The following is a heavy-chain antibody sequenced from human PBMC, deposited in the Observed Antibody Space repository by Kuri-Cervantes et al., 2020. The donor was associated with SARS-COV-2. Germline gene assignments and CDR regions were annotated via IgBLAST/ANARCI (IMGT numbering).Heavy chain of an antibody. J-gene: IGHJ6*03. D-gene: IGHD5-18*01. Sequence: SETLSLTSSVAGGSISSGCNYWSWIRQPAGKGLEWIGRIYTSGSTNFNPSLKSRVTMSVDTSKNQFSLKLSSVTAADTAVYYCARGRGYSYGHSYYYMDVWGKGTTVTVSS. CDR3: ARGRGYSYGHSYYYMDV. CDR1: GGSISSGCNY. V-gene: IGHV4-61*02. CDR2: IYTSGST.